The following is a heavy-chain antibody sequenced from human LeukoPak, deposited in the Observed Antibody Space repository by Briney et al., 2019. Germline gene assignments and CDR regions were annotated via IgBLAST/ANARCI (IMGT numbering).Heavy chain of an antibody. V-gene: IGHV3-33*01. CDR3: ARGTDITGTTSGDY. CDR2: IWYDGSNK. Sequence: GGSLRLSCAASGFTFSSYGMHWVRQAPGKGLEWVAVIWYDGSNKYYADSVKGRFTISRDNSKNTLYLQMNSLRAEDTAVYYCARGTDITGTTSGDYWGQGTLVTVSS. CDR1: GFTFSSYG. D-gene: IGHD1-20*01. J-gene: IGHJ4*02.